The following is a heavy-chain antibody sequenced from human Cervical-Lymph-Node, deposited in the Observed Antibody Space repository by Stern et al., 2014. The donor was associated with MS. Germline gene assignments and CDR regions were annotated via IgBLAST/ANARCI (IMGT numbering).Heavy chain of an antibody. V-gene: IGHV4-61*02. D-gene: IGHD3/OR15-3a*01. Sequence: QVQLVQSGPGLVKPSQTLSLTCTVSGGSMNSRPYYWNWLRQPAGKALEWIGRIYISGSTNYNPSLESRVTISIDTSKHQPSLKRRLVTAADTAVYYCAREGETSDFFPFDYWGQGAQVIVSS. CDR2: IYISGST. CDR1: GGSMNSRPYY. J-gene: IGHJ4*02. CDR3: AREGETSDFFPFDY.